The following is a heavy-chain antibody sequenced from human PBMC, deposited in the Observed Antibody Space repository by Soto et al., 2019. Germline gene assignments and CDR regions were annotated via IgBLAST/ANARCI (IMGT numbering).Heavy chain of an antibody. J-gene: IGHJ4*02. CDR3: SRDATTGYSAAGDY. Sequence: PGVSLRLSCAASGFTFSSYWMHWVRQSPGKGLMWVSRINNDGSSRSYADSVKGRFTISRDNAKNTLYLQVNSLRAEDTAVYYCSRDATTGYSAAGDYWGQGTLVTVSS. V-gene: IGHV3-74*01. D-gene: IGHD1-26*01. CDR1: GFTFSSYW. CDR2: INNDGSSR.